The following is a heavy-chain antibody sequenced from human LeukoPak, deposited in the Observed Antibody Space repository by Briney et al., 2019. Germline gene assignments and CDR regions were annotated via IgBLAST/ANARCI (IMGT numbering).Heavy chain of an antibody. D-gene: IGHD6-19*01. Sequence: GGSLRLSCAASEFSVGSNYMTWVRQAPGKGLEWVSYISSSGSTIYYADSVKGRFTISRDNAKNSLYLQMNSLRAEDTAVYYCARDIRRLAGTRDAFDIWGQGTMVTVSS. J-gene: IGHJ3*02. CDR2: ISSSGSTI. V-gene: IGHV3-48*04. CDR1: EFSVGSNY. CDR3: ARDIRRLAGTRDAFDI.